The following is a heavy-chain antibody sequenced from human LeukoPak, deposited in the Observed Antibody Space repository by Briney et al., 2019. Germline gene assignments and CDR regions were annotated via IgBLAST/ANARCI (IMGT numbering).Heavy chain of an antibody. CDR2: INHSGST. CDR1: GGSFSGYY. Sequence: SETLSLTCAVYGGSFSGYYWSWIRQPPGKGLEWIGEINHSGSTNYNPSLKSRLTISVDTSKSQVSLNLSSVTAADTAVYYCARRRNYGSSWVFDYWGQGTLVTVSS. CDR3: ARRRNYGSSWVFDY. V-gene: IGHV4-34*01. J-gene: IGHJ4*02. D-gene: IGHD6-13*01.